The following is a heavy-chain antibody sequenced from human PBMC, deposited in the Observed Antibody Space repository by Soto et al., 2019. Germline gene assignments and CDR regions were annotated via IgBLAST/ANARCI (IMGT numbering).Heavy chain of an antibody. CDR3: ARGNDYYETSGPYYYGMDV. V-gene: IGHV3-33*01. CDR2: IWYAGSNK. J-gene: IGHJ6*02. Sequence: QVQLVESGGGVVQPGRSLRLSCAASGFTFSSYGMHWVRQAPGKGLEWVAVIWYAGSNKYYADSVKGRFTIARDNSKNTRSLQMHSLRAEDKAVYYCARGNDYYETSGPYYYGMDVWGQGTTVTVSS. D-gene: IGHD3-22*01. CDR1: GFTFSSYG.